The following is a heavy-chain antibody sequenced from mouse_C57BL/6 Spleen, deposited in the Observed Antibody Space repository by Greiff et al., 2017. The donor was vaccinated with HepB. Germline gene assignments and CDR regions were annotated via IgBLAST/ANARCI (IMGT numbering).Heavy chain of an antibody. Sequence: QVQLQQPGAELVKPGASVKLSCKASGYTFTSYWMHWVKQRPGQGLEWIGMIHPNSGSKNYNEKFKSKATMTVDKSSSTAYMQLCSLTSEDSAVYYCARLGYSNSYAMDYWGQGTSVTVSS. CDR3: ARLGYSNSYAMDY. CDR2: IHPNSGSK. V-gene: IGHV1-64*01. J-gene: IGHJ4*01. CDR1: GYTFTSYW. D-gene: IGHD2-5*01.